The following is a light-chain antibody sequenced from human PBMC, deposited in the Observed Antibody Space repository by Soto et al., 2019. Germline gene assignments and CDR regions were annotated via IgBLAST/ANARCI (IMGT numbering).Light chain of an antibody. J-gene: IGKJ2*01. CDR2: GAY. V-gene: IGKV3-20*01. CDR1: QSVSGNY. CDR3: QQYGTSPPAYT. Sequence: EIVLTQSPGTLSVSPGERATLSCRASQSVSGNYLAWYQQKPGQAPRLLIYGAYGRAAGIAYMFSGSGFGTDVTLIISSLEPEDFAVYYCQQYGTSPPAYTFGQGTKLEIK.